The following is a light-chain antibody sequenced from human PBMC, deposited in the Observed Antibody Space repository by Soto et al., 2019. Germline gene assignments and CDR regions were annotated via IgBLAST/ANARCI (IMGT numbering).Light chain of an antibody. J-gene: IGLJ3*02. Sequence: QSALTQPASLSGSPGQSITISCTGTSSDIGAYDYVSWFQQHPGKAPRLMISEVNNRPSGVSNRFSGSKSGNTAYLTISGLQAEDEADYYCQAYDYSLTAMVFGGGTKLTVL. CDR2: EVN. CDR1: SSDIGAYDY. CDR3: QAYDYSLTAMV. V-gene: IGLV2-14*01.